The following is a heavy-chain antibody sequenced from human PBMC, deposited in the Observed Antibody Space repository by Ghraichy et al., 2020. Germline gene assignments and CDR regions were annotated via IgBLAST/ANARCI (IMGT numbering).Heavy chain of an antibody. CDR2: INHSGST. CDR3: ARRVKKSSGPRYFYL. J-gene: IGHJ2*01. Sequence: SETLSLTCAVYDGSFSGYYWSWIRPPPGKGLEWIGEINHSGSTNYNPSLKSRVTISVDTSKNQFSLKLSSVTAADTAVYYCARRVKKSSGPRYFYLRGRGILVTVSS. V-gene: IGHV4-34*01. CDR1: DGSFSGYY. D-gene: IGHD3-22*01.